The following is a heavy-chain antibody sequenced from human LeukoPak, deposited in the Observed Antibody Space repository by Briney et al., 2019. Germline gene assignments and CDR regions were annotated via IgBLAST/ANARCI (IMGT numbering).Heavy chain of an antibody. Sequence: GGSLRLSCAASGFTFSSYVMHWVRQAPGKGLEWVAVVWYDGSNKYYADSVKGRFTISRDNSKNTLYLQMNSLRAEDTAVYYCARDYGQISNTVAGIRHWGQGTLVTVSS. J-gene: IGHJ4*02. V-gene: IGHV3-33*01. CDR3: ARDYGQISNTVAGIRH. CDR2: VWYDGSNK. D-gene: IGHD6-19*01. CDR1: GFTFSSYV.